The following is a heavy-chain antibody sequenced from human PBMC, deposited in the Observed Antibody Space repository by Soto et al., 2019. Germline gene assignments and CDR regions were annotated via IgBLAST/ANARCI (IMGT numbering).Heavy chain of an antibody. V-gene: IGHV4-59*02. D-gene: IGHD2-8*01. CDR1: GDSVTNYF. Sequence: SSETLSLTCTVSGDSVTNYFWSWMRQPPGKGLEWIGHMYHGGRTNYSPSLKSRVTMSLDSSKNQFSLNLYSVTAADTAVYFCARDPGYCTNGVCPIFGCWGQGVLVTVSS. CDR2: MYHGGRT. CDR3: ARDPGYCTNGVCPIFGC. J-gene: IGHJ4*02.